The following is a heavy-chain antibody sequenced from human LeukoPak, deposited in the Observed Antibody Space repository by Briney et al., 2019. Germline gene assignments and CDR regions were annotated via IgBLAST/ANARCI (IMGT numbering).Heavy chain of an antibody. Sequence: GGSLRLSCEASGFTFSSYWMHWVRRAPGKGLVWVSRINSDGSSTNYADSVKGRFTISRDNAKNTLYLQMNSLRAEDTAMYYCARAVYYSNYLGYWGQGTLVTVSS. CDR3: ARAVYYSNYLGY. J-gene: IGHJ4*01. V-gene: IGHV3-74*01. D-gene: IGHD3-10*01. CDR1: GFTFSSYW. CDR2: INSDGSST.